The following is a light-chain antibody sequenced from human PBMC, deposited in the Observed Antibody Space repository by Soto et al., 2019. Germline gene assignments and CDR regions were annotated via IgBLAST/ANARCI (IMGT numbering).Light chain of an antibody. Sequence: VVLTQSPATLSLSPGDRATLSCRASRHVYINALGWYQQKPGRTHTLLIYGASTRATDIPDRFSATGSGTDFSLTISGVEPEDSAVYSSQQYGASPFTFGPGTRLEI. V-gene: IGKV3-20*01. J-gene: IGKJ3*01. CDR1: RHVYINA. CDR2: GAS. CDR3: QQYGASPFT.